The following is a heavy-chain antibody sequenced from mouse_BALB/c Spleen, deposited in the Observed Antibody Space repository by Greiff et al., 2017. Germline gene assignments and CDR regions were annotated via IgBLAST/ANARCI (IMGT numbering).Heavy chain of an antibody. J-gene: IGHJ3*01. CDR2: ISYSGST. V-gene: IGHV3-2*02. CDR1: GYSITSDYA. Sequence: EVQLQESGPGLVKPSQSLSLTCTVTGYSITSDYAWNWIRQFPGNKLEWMGYISYSGSTSYNPSLKSRISITRDTSKNQFFLPLNSVTTEDTATYYCARYDYDGRAYWGQGTLVTVSA. D-gene: IGHD2-4*01. CDR3: ARYDYDGRAY.